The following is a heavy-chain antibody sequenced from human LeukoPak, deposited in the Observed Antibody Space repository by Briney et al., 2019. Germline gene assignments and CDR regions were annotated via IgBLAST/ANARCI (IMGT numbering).Heavy chain of an antibody. V-gene: IGHV4-34*01. CDR3: VRGNVKHYHSVADEYYYYMDV. D-gene: IGHD6-19*01. Sequence: SETLSLTCGVYGDSFSGFYWTWVRPAPGKGLEWIGEISYSGTPRYNPSLNSRITITLDTSKKQISLNLSPVTAADTAVYYCVRGNVKHYHSVADEYYYYMDVWGKGTAVIVTS. CDR2: ISYSGTP. J-gene: IGHJ6*03. CDR1: GDSFSGFY.